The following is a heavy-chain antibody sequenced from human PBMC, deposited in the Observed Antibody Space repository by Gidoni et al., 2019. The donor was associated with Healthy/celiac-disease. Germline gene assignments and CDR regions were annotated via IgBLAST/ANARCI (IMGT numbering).Heavy chain of an antibody. CDR3: ARDSGDATYDY. D-gene: IGHD4-17*01. V-gene: IGHV3-30-3*01. CDR2: ISYDGSNK. J-gene: IGHJ4*02. CDR1: GFTFSSYA. Sequence: QVQLVESGGGVVQPGRSLRLPCAASGFTFSSYAMHWVRQAPGKGLEWVAVISYDGSNKYYADSVKGRFTISRDNSKNTLYLQMNSLRAEDTAVYYCARDSGDATYDYWGQGTLVTVSS.